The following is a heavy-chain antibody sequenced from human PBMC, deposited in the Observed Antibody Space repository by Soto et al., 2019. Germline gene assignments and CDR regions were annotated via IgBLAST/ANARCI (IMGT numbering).Heavy chain of an antibody. V-gene: IGHV3-33*01. J-gene: IGHJ6*02. CDR1: GFTFSSYG. D-gene: IGHD2-2*01. Sequence: VGSLRLSCAASGFTFSSYGMHWVRQARGKGLEWVAVIWYDGSNKYYADSVKGRFTISRDNFKNTLYLQMNSLRAEDTAVYYCASSTRSGYYGMDVWGQGTTVTVSS. CDR3: ASSTRSGYYGMDV. CDR2: IWYDGSNK.